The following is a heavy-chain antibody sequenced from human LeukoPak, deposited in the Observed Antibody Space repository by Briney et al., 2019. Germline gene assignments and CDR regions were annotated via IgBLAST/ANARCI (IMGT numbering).Heavy chain of an antibody. CDR2: IRYDGSNK. Sequence: GGSLRLSCAASGFTFTSYDMHWVRQAPGKGLEWVAFIRYDGSNKYYADSVKGRFTISRDDSENTLYLQMNSLRAEDTAVYYCAKATGYLLWGQGTLVTVSS. J-gene: IGHJ4*02. V-gene: IGHV3-30*02. CDR3: AKATGYLL. CDR1: GFTFTSYD. D-gene: IGHD1-14*01.